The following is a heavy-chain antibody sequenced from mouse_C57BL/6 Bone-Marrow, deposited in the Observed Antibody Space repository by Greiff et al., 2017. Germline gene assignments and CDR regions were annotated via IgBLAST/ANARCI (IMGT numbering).Heavy chain of an antibody. J-gene: IGHJ2*01. CDR3: ARQGYCCFDY. CDR1: GFSLTSYG. V-gene: IGHV2-2*01. Sequence: VKVEESGPGLVKPSQSLSITCTVSGFSLTSYGVHWVRQSPGKGLEWLGVIWSGGSTDYNAAFISRLSISKDNSTSQVSFKINSLQADDTAIYDCARQGYCCFDYWGQGTTLTVSS. CDR2: IWSGGST. D-gene: IGHD2-3*01.